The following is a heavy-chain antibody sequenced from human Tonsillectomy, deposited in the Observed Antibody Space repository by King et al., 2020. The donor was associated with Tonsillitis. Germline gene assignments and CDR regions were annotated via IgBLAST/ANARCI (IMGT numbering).Heavy chain of an antibody. Sequence: VQLVESGGGVVQPGRSLRLSCAASGFAFSTYGMHWVRQAPGKGLEWVAVISSDGNNKYYTDSVKGRFTISRDNSKNTLYLQMNSLRTEDTAVYYCAKEMMLLGGPFNWFDPRGQGTLVTVSS. CDR1: GFAFSTYG. D-gene: IGHD1-26*01. V-gene: IGHV3-30*18. J-gene: IGHJ5*02. CDR2: ISSDGNNK. CDR3: AKEMMLLGGPFNWFDP.